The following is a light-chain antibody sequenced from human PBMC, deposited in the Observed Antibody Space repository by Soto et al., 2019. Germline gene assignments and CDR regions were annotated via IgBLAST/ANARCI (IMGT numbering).Light chain of an antibody. CDR3: QQNYRATPWT. Sequence: DIQITQSPSSVSASVGDTVTITCRASQDINSRLAWFQQQPGRPPKYVIQAATMLQSGFPSRFAGSGSGRDLTLTIHTLQPEDSATYYCQQNYRATPWTFGQGTKVDIK. V-gene: IGKV1-12*01. CDR1: QDINSR. J-gene: IGKJ1*01. CDR2: AAT.